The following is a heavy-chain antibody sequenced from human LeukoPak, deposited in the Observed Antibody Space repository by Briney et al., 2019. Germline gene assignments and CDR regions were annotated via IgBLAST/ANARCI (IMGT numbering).Heavy chain of an antibody. CDR2: IYYSGST. D-gene: IGHD3-22*01. CDR3: ARTTYYYDSSGYLVFDY. V-gene: IGHV4-59*01. J-gene: IGHJ4*02. Sequence: PSETLSLTCTVSGGSISSYYWSWIRQPPGKGLEWIGYIYYSGSTNYNPSLKSRVTISVDTSKNQFSLKLSPVTAADTAVYYCARTTYYYDSSGYLVFDYWGQGTLVTVSS. CDR1: GGSISSYY.